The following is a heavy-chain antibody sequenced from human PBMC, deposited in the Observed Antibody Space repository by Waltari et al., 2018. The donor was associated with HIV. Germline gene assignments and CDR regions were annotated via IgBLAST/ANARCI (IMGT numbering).Heavy chain of an antibody. CDR2: IFYSGNT. D-gene: IGHD6-13*01. CDR3: VRDRQQLAPNYYYYGMDV. J-gene: IGHJ6*02. V-gene: IGHV4-61*08. Sequence: QVRLQQSGPGLVKPSETLSLTCTVSGGSVSSGGYYWSWIRQPPGKGLEWIGFIFYSGNTKYNPSLKSRTPISIGTSKNQFSLQRSSVTAADTAVYYCVRDRQQLAPNYYYYGMDVWGQGTTVTVSS. CDR1: GGSVSSGGYY.